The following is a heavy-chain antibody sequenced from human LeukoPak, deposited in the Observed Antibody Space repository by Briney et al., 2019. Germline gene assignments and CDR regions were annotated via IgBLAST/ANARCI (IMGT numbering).Heavy chain of an antibody. Sequence: GGSLRLSCAASGFTFSSYEMTWVRQAPGKGLEWVANIREDGTEKNYVDSVKGRFTISRDNAKNSLFLQMSNLRAEDTAVYYCAKDATPALGTVYMDVWGKGTTVTISS. J-gene: IGHJ6*03. V-gene: IGHV3-7*01. CDR3: AKDATPALGTVYMDV. CDR2: IREDGTEK. D-gene: IGHD6-13*01. CDR1: GFTFSSYE.